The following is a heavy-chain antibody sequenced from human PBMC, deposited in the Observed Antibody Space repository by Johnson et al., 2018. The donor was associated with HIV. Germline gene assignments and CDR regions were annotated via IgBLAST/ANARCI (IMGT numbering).Heavy chain of an antibody. CDR3: ARGLRDSSGHPFAFDF. V-gene: IGHV3-23*04. D-gene: IGHD3-22*01. CDR2: ISGSGGST. Sequence: VQLVESGGGVVQPGRSLRLSCAASGFTFSSYAMHWVRQAPGKGLEWVSAISGSGGSTYYADSVKGRFTISRDNSKNTLYLQMISLRAEDTALYYCARGLRDSSGHPFAFDFWGHGTMVTVSS. J-gene: IGHJ3*01. CDR1: GFTFSSYA.